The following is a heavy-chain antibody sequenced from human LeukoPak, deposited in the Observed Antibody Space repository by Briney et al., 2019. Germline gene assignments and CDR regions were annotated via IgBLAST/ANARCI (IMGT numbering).Heavy chain of an antibody. V-gene: IGHV3-21*01. CDR3: ARGYSSSWPGLRRFDP. CDR2: ISSSSSYI. Sequence: GGPLRLSCAASGFTFSSYSMNWVRQAPGKGLEWVSSISSSSSYIYYADSVKGRFTISRDNAKNSLYLQMNSLRAEDTAVYYCARGYSSSWPGLRRFDPWGQGTLVTVSS. J-gene: IGHJ5*02. D-gene: IGHD6-13*01. CDR1: GFTFSSYS.